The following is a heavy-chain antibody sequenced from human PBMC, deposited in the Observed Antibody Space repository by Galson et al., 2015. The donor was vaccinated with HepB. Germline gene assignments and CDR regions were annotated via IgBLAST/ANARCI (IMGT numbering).Heavy chain of an antibody. CDR2: IYYSGST. CDR1: GGSISSYY. Sequence: ETLSLTCTVSGGSISSYYWSWIRQPPGKGLEWIGYIYYSGSTNYNPSLKSRVTISVDTSKNQFSLKLSSVTAADTAVYYCARGYCSSTSCYVRQDWFDPWGQGTLVTVSS. CDR3: ARGYCSSTSCYVRQDWFDP. D-gene: IGHD2-2*01. V-gene: IGHV4-59*01. J-gene: IGHJ5*02.